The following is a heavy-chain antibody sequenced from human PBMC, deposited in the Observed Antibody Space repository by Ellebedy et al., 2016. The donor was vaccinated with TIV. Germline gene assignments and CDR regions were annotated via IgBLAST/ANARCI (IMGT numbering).Heavy chain of an antibody. CDR2: IIPILGIA. D-gene: IGHD6-13*01. V-gene: IGHV1-69*04. J-gene: IGHJ6*02. Sequence: AASVKVSCKASGGTFSSYAISWERQAPGQGLEWMGRIIPILGIANYAQKFQGRVTITADKSTSTAYMELSSLRSEDTAVYYCARDRDSSSWYFGGYYYYGMDVWGQGTTVTVSS. CDR1: GGTFSSYA. CDR3: ARDRDSSSWYFGGYYYYGMDV.